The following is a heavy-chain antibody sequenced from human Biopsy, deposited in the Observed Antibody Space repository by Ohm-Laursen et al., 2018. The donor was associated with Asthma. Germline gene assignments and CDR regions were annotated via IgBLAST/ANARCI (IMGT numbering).Heavy chain of an antibody. CDR1: GGSTSSEAYY. CDR3: ARDLGIVGATPDGFNI. CDR2: VYSSGST. Sequence: SQTLSLTCTVSGGSTSSEAYYWTWIRQPPGKGLEWVGYVYSSGSTYYNPSLDSRVMISLDTSKNQFSLSLSSVTAADTAVYFCARDLGIVGATPDGFNIWGQGTLVTVSS. D-gene: IGHD1-26*01. V-gene: IGHV4-30-4*01. J-gene: IGHJ3*02.